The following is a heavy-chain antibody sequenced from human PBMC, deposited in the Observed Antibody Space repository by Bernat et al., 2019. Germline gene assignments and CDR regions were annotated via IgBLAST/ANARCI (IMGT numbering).Heavy chain of an antibody. CDR1: GYTFSTYG. CDR2: ISPYNGNT. J-gene: IGHJ3*01. D-gene: IGHD3-16*01. V-gene: IGHV1-18*04. CDR3: ARGGQRGGSAFDF. Sequence: QVQLVQSGAEVKKPGASVRVSCKSSGYTFSTYGISWVRQAPGQGLEWMGWISPYNGNTNYAQKLQGRVTMTTDTSTNTAYMELRNLKTDDTAVYYCARGGQRGGSAFDFWGQGTMVTVSS.